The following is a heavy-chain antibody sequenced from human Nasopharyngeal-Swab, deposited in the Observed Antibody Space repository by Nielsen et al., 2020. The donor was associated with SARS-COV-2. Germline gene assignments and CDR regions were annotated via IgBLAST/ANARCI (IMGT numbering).Heavy chain of an antibody. CDR3: AKELTHDYGDYNY. CDR2: ISGSGGST. Sequence: GESLKISCAASGFTFSSYAMSWVCQAPGKGLEWVSAISGSGGSTYYADSVKGRFTISRDNSKNTLYLQMNSLRAEDTAVYYCAKELTHDYGDYNYWGQGTLVTVSS. V-gene: IGHV3-23*01. D-gene: IGHD4-17*01. CDR1: GFTFSSYA. J-gene: IGHJ4*02.